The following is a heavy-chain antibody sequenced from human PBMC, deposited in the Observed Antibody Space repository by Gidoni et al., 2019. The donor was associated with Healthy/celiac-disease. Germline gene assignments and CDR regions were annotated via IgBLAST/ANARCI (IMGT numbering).Heavy chain of an antibody. J-gene: IGHJ4*02. CDR3: AKDRHGLNDY. CDR2: ISGSGGST. Sequence: MSWVRQAPGKGLEWVSAISGSGGSTYYADSVKGRFTISRDNSKNTLYLQMNSLRAEDTAVYYCAKDRHGLNDYWGQGTLVTVSS. D-gene: IGHD2-8*01. V-gene: IGHV3-23*01.